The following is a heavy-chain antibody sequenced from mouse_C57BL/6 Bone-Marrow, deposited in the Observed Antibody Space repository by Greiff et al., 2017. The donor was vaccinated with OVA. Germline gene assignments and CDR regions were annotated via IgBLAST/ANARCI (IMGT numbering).Heavy chain of an antibody. CDR3: ACVKTFLDY. J-gene: IGHJ2*01. CDR1: GYTFTSYG. Sequence: VQLVESGAELARPGASVKLSCKASGYTFTSYGISWVKQRPGQGLEWIGEISPRSGTTYYNAKFKGKATLTEDKSSSTAYMELRSLTSEDFAVYFCACVKTFLDYWGQGTTRTVSS. CDR2: ISPRSGTT. V-gene: IGHV1-81*01.